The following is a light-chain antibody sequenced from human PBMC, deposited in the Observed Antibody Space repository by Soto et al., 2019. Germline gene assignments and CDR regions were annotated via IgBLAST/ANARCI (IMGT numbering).Light chain of an antibody. CDR1: SSNIGTNR. Sequence: QSVMTQPPSASGTPGQRVTISCSGSSSNIGTNRVNWYQQYPGTAPKLLIFSTNQRPSGVPDRFSASKAGTSASLAISGLQSEDEADYYCAAWDDSLNSGVFGGGTKLTVL. J-gene: IGLJ3*02. V-gene: IGLV1-44*01. CDR2: STN. CDR3: AAWDDSLNSGV.